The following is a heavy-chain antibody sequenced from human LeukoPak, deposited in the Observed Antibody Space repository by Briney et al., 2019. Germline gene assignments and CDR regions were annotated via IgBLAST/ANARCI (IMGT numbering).Heavy chain of an antibody. J-gene: IGHJ6*02. V-gene: IGHV4-34*01. CDR3: ARDWGARNYYYGMDV. CDR2: INPRGST. Sequence: SETLSLTCGVSGGSFSSHYWTWIRQPPGKGLEWIGEINPRGSTNYNPSLKSRVTISVDTSKNQFSLKLSSVTAADTAVYHCARDWGARNYYYGMDVWGQGTTVTVSS. D-gene: IGHD1-26*01. CDR1: GGSFSSHY.